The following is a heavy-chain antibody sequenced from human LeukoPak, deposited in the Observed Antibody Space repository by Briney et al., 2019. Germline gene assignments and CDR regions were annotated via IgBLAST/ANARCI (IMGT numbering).Heavy chain of an antibody. CDR1: GYTFTGYY. CDR2: INPNSGGT. V-gene: IGHV1-2*02. Sequence: ASVKVSCKASGYTFTGYYMHWVRQAPGQGLEWMGRINPNSGGTNYAQKFQGRVTMTRDTSISTAYMELSRLRSDDTAVYYCVPGDYGGENWFDPWGQGTLVTVSS. J-gene: IGHJ5*02. D-gene: IGHD4-23*01. CDR3: VPGDYGGENWFDP.